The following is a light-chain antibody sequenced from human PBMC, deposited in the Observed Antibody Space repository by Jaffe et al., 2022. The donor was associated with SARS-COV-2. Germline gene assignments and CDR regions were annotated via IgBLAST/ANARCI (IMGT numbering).Light chain of an antibody. CDR2: QDS. CDR1: KLEDKY. V-gene: IGLV3-1*01. J-gene: IGLJ2*01. Sequence: SYELTQPPSVSVSPGQTATISCSGDKLEDKYVCWYQQKTGQTPVLLIYQDSQRPSGIPDRFSGSNSGNTATLTIRWTQAMDEADYYCQTWDVNNVVFGGGTKLAVL. CDR3: QTWDVNNVV.